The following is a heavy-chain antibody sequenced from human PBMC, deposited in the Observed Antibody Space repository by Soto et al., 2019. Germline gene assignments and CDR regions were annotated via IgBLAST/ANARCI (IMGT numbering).Heavy chain of an antibody. CDR3: ASKRGWTDYYYDAAGWFDP. J-gene: IGHJ5*02. D-gene: IGHD3-22*01. V-gene: IGHV4-4*02. CDR1: GGSISSSNW. Sequence: QVQLQESGPGLVKPSGTLSLTCAVSGGSISSSNWWSWVRQPPGKGLEWIGEIYHSGSTNYNPSLKSRVTISVDKSKNKFSLKLSSVTDADTAVYYCASKRGWTDYYYDAAGWFDPWGQGTLVTVSS. CDR2: IYHSGST.